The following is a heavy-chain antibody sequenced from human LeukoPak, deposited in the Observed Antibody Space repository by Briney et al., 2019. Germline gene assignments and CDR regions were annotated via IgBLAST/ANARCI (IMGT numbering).Heavy chain of an antibody. Sequence: SETLSLTCAVYGGSFSGHYWSWIRQPPGKGLEWIGEINHSGSTNYNPSLKSRVTISVDTSKNQFSLKLSSVTAADTAVYYCARGLRLAVAGTWYYAFDTWGQGTMVTVSS. V-gene: IGHV4-34*01. CDR2: INHSGST. D-gene: IGHD6-19*01. CDR1: GGSFSGHY. CDR3: ARGLRLAVAGTWYYAFDT. J-gene: IGHJ3*02.